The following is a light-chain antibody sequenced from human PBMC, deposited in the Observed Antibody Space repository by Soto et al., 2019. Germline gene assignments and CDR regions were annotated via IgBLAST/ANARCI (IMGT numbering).Light chain of an antibody. V-gene: IGLV1-44*01. Sequence: QSVLTQPPSASGTPGQRVTISCSGIRSNIGSNFVNWYQKLPGTAPKLLLHSNNERPSGVPGRFSGSKSGTSASLAISGLQSEDEADYYCASWDDDLNGLLFGGGTKLTVL. CDR3: ASWDDDLNGLL. J-gene: IGLJ2*01. CDR1: RSNIGSNF. CDR2: SNN.